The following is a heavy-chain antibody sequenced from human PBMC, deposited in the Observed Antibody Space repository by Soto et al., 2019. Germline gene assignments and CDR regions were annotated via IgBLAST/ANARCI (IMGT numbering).Heavy chain of an antibody. CDR2: MNTNNGHT. CDR3: ARTLYGANVDY. D-gene: IGHD4-17*01. CDR1: GYTFTSYD. V-gene: IGHV1-8*01. Sequence: HVQLVQSGAEVKKPGASVKVSCKDSGYTFTSYDINWVRQATGQGLEWMGWMNTNNGHTGYAQKCQGRVTMTRNTSISTAYMELSSLRSEDTAVYYCARTLYGANVDYWGKGTLVTVAS. J-gene: IGHJ4*02.